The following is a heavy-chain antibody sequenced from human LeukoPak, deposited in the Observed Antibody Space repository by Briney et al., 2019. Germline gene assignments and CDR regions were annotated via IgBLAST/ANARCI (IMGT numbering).Heavy chain of an antibody. V-gene: IGHV4-39*01. J-gene: IGHJ4*02. D-gene: IGHD5-24*01. CDR1: GGSISSSSHY. Sequence: PSETLSLTCTVSGGSISSSSHYWGWIRQPPGKGLEWIGSIYYSGSTYYNPSLKSRVTISVDTSKNQFSLKLSSVTAADTAVYYCASARDAKVDYWGQGTLVTVSS. CDR2: IYYSGST. CDR3: ASARDAKVDY.